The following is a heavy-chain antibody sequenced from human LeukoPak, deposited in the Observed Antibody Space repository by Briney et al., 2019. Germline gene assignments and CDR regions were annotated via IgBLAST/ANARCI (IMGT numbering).Heavy chain of an antibody. D-gene: IGHD2-8*01. V-gene: IGHV3-11*01. CDR2: ISSTGSTT. CDR1: GFTFSDYY. J-gene: IGHJ4*02. Sequence: GGSLRLSCAASGFTFSDYYMTWIRQAPGEGLEWVSYISSTGSTTYYADSVKGRFTISRDNARKSLYLQMNSLRAEDTAVYYCAKSSVYAIYDYWGQGTLVTVSS. CDR3: AKSSVYAIYDY.